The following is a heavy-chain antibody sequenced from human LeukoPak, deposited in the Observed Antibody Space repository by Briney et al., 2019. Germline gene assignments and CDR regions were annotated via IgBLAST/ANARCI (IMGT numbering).Heavy chain of an antibody. Sequence: SQTLSLTCTVSGGSISSGSYYWSWIRQPAGKGLEWIGRIYTNGSTNYNPSLKSRVTISVDTSKNQFSLKLSSVTAADTAVYYCARGGLNSGYDQYAFDYWGQGTLVTVSS. CDR1: GGSISSGSYY. V-gene: IGHV4-61*02. J-gene: IGHJ4*02. D-gene: IGHD5-12*01. CDR3: ARGGLNSGYDQYAFDY. CDR2: IYTNGST.